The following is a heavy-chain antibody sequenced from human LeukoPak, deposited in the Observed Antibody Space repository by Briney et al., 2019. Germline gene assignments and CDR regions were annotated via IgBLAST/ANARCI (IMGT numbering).Heavy chain of an antibody. V-gene: IGHV3-33*01. CDR2: IWYDGSNK. CDR1: GFTFSSYG. J-gene: IGHJ4*02. CDR3: ARTSRGEEGPFDY. Sequence: GSLLLSCAASGFTFSSYGMHWVRQAPGKGLEWVAVIWYDGSNKYYADSVKGRFTISRDNSKNTLYLQMNSLRAEDTAVYYCARTSRGEEGPFDYWGQGTLVTVSS.